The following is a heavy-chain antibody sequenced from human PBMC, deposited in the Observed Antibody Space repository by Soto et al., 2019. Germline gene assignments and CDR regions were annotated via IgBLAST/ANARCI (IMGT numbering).Heavy chain of an antibody. CDR3: AQRPDAFDI. Sequence: PVGSLRLSCVGSEFTFSMTWVRQAPGKGLEWVSMISNDGSSTYYADSVKGRFAISRDNSKKILYLQMNSLRAEDTAVYYCAQRPDAFDIWGQGTMVT. J-gene: IGHJ3*02. CDR1: EFTFS. CDR2: ISNDGSST. V-gene: IGHV3-23*01.